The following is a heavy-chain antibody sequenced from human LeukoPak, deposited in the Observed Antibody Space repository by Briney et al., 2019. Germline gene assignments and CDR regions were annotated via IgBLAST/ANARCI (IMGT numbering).Heavy chain of an antibody. CDR2: IKQDGSEK. CDR3: ARDRRYSSFQISYMDV. V-gene: IGHV3-7*01. Sequence: QSGGSLRLSCAASGFTFSNYGMSWVRQAPGKGLEWVANIKQDGSEKHYVDFAKGRFTISRDNAKNSLYLQMNSLRAEDTAVYYCARDRRYSSFQISYMDVWGKGTTVTVSS. J-gene: IGHJ6*03. D-gene: IGHD6-13*01. CDR1: GFTFSNYG.